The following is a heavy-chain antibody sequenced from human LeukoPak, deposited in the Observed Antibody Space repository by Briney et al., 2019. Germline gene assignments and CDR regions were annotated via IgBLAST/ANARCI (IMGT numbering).Heavy chain of an antibody. Sequence: SETLSLTCTVSGGSISSYYWSWIRQPAGKGLEWIGRIYTSGSTNYNPSLKSRVTMSVDTSKNQLSLKLSSVTAADTAVYYCARETREYSSSSDFDYWGQGTLVTVSS. D-gene: IGHD6-6*01. CDR2: IYTSGST. J-gene: IGHJ4*02. CDR1: GGSISSYY. V-gene: IGHV4-4*07. CDR3: ARETREYSSSSDFDY.